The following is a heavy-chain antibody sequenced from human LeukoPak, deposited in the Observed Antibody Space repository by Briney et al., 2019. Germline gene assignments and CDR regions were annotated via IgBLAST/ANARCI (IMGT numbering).Heavy chain of an antibody. V-gene: IGHV1-69*02. D-gene: IGHD2-15*01. CDR3: ARGSSGGRYRMAV. CDR1: GGTFSSYT. Sequence: ATVKVSCKASGGTFSSYTIRWVRQAPGQRLEWIGRIIPILGIANYAQKLQGRVTITADKSTRTAYIELSRLRSEDTAVYYCARGSSGGRYRMAVWGQGTTVTVSS. CDR2: IIPILGIA. J-gene: IGHJ6*02.